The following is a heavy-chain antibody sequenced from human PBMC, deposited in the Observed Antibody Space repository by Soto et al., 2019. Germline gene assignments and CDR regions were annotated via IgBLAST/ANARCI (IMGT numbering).Heavy chain of an antibody. Sequence: QVQLQQWGAGLLKPSETLSLTCAVYGGSFSGYYWSWIRQPPGKGLEWIGEINHSGSTNYNPSLKSRVTISVDTSKNQFSLKLSSVTAADTAVYYCARGGDCGGDCYYDYWGQGTLVTVSS. V-gene: IGHV4-34*01. CDR2: INHSGST. CDR1: GGSFSGYY. CDR3: ARGGDCGGDCYYDY. J-gene: IGHJ4*02. D-gene: IGHD2-21*02.